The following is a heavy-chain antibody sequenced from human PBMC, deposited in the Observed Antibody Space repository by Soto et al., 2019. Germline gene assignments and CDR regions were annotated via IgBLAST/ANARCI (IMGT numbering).Heavy chain of an antibody. CDR1: GFTFSSYS. CDR3: ARDDYGDYSGYYYYYMDV. V-gene: IGHV3-48*01. J-gene: IGHJ6*03. Sequence: GGSLRLSCAASGFTFSSYSMNWVRQAPGKGLEWVSYISSSSSTIYYADYVKGRFTISRDNAKNSLYLQMNSLRAEDTAVYYFARDDYGDYSGYYYYYMDVWGKGTTVTVSS. D-gene: IGHD4-17*01. CDR2: ISSSSSTI.